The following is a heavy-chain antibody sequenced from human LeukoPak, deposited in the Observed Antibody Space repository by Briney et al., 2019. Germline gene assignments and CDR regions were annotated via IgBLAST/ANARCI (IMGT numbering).Heavy chain of an antibody. Sequence: PSETLSLTCTVSGGSISSSGYYWIWIRQHPGKGLEWIGYIYYSGITYYNPSLKSPVTISVDTSKNQFSLKLSSVTAADTAVYYCARSPAGDLGAFDIWGQGTLVTVSS. CDR1: GGSISSSGYY. CDR2: IYYSGIT. D-gene: IGHD7-27*01. V-gene: IGHV4-31*01. CDR3: ARSPAGDLGAFDI. J-gene: IGHJ3*02.